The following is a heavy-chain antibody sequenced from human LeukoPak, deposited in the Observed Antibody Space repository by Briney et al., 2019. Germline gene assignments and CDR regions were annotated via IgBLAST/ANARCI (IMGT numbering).Heavy chain of an antibody. CDR2: INPNSGGT. J-gene: IGHJ4*02. V-gene: IGHV1-2*02. CDR3: ARGYYSSSGPIFDY. D-gene: IGHD6-6*01. Sequence: ASVRVSCKASGYTFTGYYMHWVRQTPGQGLEWMGWINPNSGGTNYAQKFQGRVTMTRDTSISTAYMELSRLRSDDTAVYYCARGYYSSSGPIFDYWGQGTLVTVSS. CDR1: GYTFTGYY.